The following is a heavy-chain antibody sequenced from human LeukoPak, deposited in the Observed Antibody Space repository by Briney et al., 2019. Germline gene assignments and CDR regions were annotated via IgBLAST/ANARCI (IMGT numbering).Heavy chain of an antibody. J-gene: IGHJ5*02. CDR2: LNPNSGGT. V-gene: IGHV1-2*02. CDR1: GYSLTSEW. Sequence: ASVKVSCKASGYSLTSEWKNCLRQAPGQGLEWIGWLNPNSGGTNYAQKFQGRVTMTRDTSISTAYMEVSRLRSDDTAVYYCASAKLQECSIVNCQEWFDPWGQGTLVTVSS. CDR3: ASAKLQECSIVNCQEWFDP. D-gene: IGHD2-2*01.